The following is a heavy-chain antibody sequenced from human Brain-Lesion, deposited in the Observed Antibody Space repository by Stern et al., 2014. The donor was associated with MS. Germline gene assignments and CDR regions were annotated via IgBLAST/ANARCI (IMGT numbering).Heavy chain of an antibody. J-gene: IGHJ4*02. Sequence: VQLGQSGGGLVQPGGSLRLSCAASGFTYTDYWMRWVRQAPGNGPEWVAVISNDGNHKYYAGSVKDRFTISRDNSKNTLYLQMNSLRVEDTAVYYCAKHLAERPFDYWGQGTLVTVSS. CDR2: ISNDGNHK. D-gene: IGHD1-1*01. V-gene: IGHV3-30*18. CDR1: GFTYTDYW. CDR3: AKHLAERPFDY.